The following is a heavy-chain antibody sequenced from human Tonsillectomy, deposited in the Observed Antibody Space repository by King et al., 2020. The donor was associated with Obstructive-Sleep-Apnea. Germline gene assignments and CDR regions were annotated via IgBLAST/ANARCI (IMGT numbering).Heavy chain of an antibody. V-gene: IGHV1-8*01. CDR2: MNPNSGNT. Sequence: QLVQSGAEVKKPGASVKVSCKASGYTFTRYDISWVRQATGQGLEWMGWMNPNSGNTSFVQKFQGRVTLTRDTSISTAYMELSSLRSEDTAVYYCARLYTSGWEGYYFDYWGQGTLVTVSS. D-gene: IGHD6-19*01. CDR1: GYTFTRYD. J-gene: IGHJ4*02. CDR3: ARLYTSGWEGYYFDY.